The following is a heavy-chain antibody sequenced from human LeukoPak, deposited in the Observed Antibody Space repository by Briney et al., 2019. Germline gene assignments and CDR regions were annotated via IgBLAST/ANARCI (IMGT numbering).Heavy chain of an antibody. Sequence: SETLSLTCTVSGGSISSGDYYWSWIRQPPGKGLEWIGYIYYSGSTYYNPSLKSRVTISVDRSKNQFSLKLSSVTAADTAVYYCARGRVPYSIDAFDIWGQGTMVTVSS. CDR3: ARGRVPYSIDAFDI. CDR2: IYYSGST. J-gene: IGHJ3*02. V-gene: IGHV4-30-4*01. CDR1: GGSISSGDYY. D-gene: IGHD6-13*01.